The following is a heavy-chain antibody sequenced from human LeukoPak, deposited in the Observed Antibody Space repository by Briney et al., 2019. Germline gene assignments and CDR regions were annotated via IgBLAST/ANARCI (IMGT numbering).Heavy chain of an antibody. Sequence: GASVKVSCMASGYTFTSYGISWVRQAPGQGLEWMGWISAYNGNTNYAQKLQGRVTMTTDTSTSTAYMELRSLRSDDTAVYYCARPRITMVRGVIPPYYFDYWGQGTLVTVSS. D-gene: IGHD3-10*01. CDR3: ARPRITMVRGVIPPYYFDY. CDR2: ISAYNGNT. CDR1: GYTFTSYG. V-gene: IGHV1-18*01. J-gene: IGHJ4*02.